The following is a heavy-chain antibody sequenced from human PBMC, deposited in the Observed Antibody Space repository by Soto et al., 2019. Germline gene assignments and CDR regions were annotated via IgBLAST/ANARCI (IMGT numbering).Heavy chain of an antibody. J-gene: IGHJ4*02. Sequence: EVQLLESGGGLVQPGGSLRLSCATSGFTFSSYAMSWVRQAPGKGLEWVSDISGSGGSTYYADSVKGRFTISRDNSKNTVYLQMNSLSAEDTAVYYCAKPGYCSGGSCYVSGTSRYYFDYWGQGALATVSS. D-gene: IGHD2-15*01. V-gene: IGHV3-23*01. CDR3: AKPGYCSGGSCYVSGTSRYYFDY. CDR1: GFTFSSYA. CDR2: ISGSGGST.